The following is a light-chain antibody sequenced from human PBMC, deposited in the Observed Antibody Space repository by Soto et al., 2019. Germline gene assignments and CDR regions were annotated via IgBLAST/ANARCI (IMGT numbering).Light chain of an antibody. CDR1: QSVSSSY. V-gene: IGKV3-20*01. CDR3: QQYGNSLLT. CDR2: SAS. Sequence: EIVLTQSPGTLSLSPGERATLSCRASQSVSSSYLAWYQQKPGQAPRLLIYSASRRATGIPDRFSGGGSGTDFTLTISRLEPEDFAVYYCQQYGNSLLTFGPGT. J-gene: IGKJ3*01.